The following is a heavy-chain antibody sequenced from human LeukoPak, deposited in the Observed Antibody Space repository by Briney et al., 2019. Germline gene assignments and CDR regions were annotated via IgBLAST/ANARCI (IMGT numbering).Heavy chain of an antibody. J-gene: IGHJ4*02. D-gene: IGHD2-2*01. V-gene: IGHV3-30*19. CDR3: ARSQLQYCSTTSCYVFDS. Sequence: GGSPRLSCVTSGFTFSSYGMHWVRQAPGKGLQWVAVISFDGSEKYYADPVKGRFTISTDYSRNTLYLEMNSLRADDTAVYYCARSQLQYCSTTSCYVFDSWGQGTLVTVSS. CDR1: GFTFSSYG. CDR2: ISFDGSEK.